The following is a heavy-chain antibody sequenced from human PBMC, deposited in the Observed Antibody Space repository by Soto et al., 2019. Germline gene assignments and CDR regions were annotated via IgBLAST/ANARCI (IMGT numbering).Heavy chain of an antibody. V-gene: IGHV3-23*01. D-gene: IGHD1-26*01. CDR2: ISGLGGSR. Sequence: VHLLESGGGLVQPGGSLRLSCAASGFTFSAYSLSWVRQAPGKGLQWVSGISGLGGSRYYADSVKGRFTISRDNSKNSLYLQMDSLRVEDTAVYYCAKSYGNTWERYYFYYWGQGTLLTVFS. J-gene: IGHJ4*02. CDR1: GFTFSAYS. CDR3: AKSYGNTWERYYFYY.